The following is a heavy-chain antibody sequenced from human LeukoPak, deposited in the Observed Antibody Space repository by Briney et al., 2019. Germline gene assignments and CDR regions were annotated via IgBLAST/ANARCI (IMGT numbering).Heavy chain of an antibody. CDR1: GGSISSSSYY. J-gene: IGHJ4*02. CDR2: IHYIGST. V-gene: IGHV4-39*01. CDR3: ARHRAHRLGVAVAGD. D-gene: IGHD6-19*01. Sequence: SETLSLTCTVSGGSISSSSYYWGWIRQPPGEGLEWIGSIHYIGSTNYNPSLKSRVTISVDTSKNQFSLKLSSVTAADTAVYYCARHRAHRLGVAVAGDWGQGTLVTVSS.